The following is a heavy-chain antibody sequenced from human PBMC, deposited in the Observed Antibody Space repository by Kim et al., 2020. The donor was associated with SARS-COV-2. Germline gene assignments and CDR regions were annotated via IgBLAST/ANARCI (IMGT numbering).Heavy chain of an antibody. V-gene: IGHV3-30*18. CDR3: AKDRNYGGTSMDV. J-gene: IGHJ6*02. CDR2: ISYEGSSK. Sequence: GGSLRLSCAASGFTLGSYGMHWVRQAPGKGLGWVAVISYEGSSKNYGESVKGRFTISRDNSRNTLDLQMNSLRAEDTAIYYCAKDRNYGGTSMDVWGQGTTVIVSS. D-gene: IGHD4-17*01. CDR1: GFTLGSYG.